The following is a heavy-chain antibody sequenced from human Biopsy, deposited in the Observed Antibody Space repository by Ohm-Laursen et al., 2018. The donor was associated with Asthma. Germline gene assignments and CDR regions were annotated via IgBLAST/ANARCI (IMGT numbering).Heavy chain of an antibody. CDR1: GYTFTSYY. Sequence: ASVKVSCKASGYTFTSYYMHWERQAPGHGLEWMGMINPFGGSSNFAQKFQGRLTMTRDTSTRTVYMELSSLRSEDTAVYYCAREATSGEVPFGYFYALDVWGEGTTVTVSS. J-gene: IGHJ6*04. CDR3: AREATSGEVPFGYFYALDV. CDR2: INPFGGSS. V-gene: IGHV1-46*01. D-gene: IGHD2-2*01.